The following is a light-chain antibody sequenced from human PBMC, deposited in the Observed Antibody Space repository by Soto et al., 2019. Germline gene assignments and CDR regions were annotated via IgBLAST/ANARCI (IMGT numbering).Light chain of an antibody. J-gene: IGKJ4*01. CDR1: QSVSSSF. CDR2: VAS. Sequence: EIVLTKSPGTLSLSPWEIATLSCRASQSVSSSFLAWYQQKPGKAPSLLIYVASSRATGIPDRFSGSGSGTDFTLTISRLEPEDGAVYYCQQYGSSPLTFGGGTKVEIK. CDR3: QQYGSSPLT. V-gene: IGKV3-20*01.